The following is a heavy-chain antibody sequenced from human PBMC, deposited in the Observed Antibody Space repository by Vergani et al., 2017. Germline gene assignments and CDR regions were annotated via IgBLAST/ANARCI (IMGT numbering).Heavy chain of an antibody. Sequence: LEESGGGSVKPGGSLRLSCAASGFKFSDLYMSWIRQAPGKGLEWVSHISPGASTVSYTDSVTGRFTVSRDNDNNSLTLDMTTLRVEDTAVYYCAKNPGISTTRNYCAMDVWGQGTTVTVSS. J-gene: IGHJ6*02. D-gene: IGHD1-1*01. CDR2: ISPGASTV. V-gene: IGHV3-11*04. CDR1: GFKFSDLY. CDR3: AKNPGISTTRNYCAMDV.